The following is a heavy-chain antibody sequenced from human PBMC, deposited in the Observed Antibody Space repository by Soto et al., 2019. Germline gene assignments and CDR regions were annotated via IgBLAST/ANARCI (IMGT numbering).Heavy chain of an antibody. J-gene: IGHJ5*02. V-gene: IGHV1-18*01. CDR3: ARDPPSSSSWYETYQPPNAPTWFDP. CDR1: GYTFTSYG. CDR2: ISAYNGST. Sequence: ASVKVSCKASGYTFTSYGISWVRQAPGQGLEWMGWISAYNGSTNYAQKLQGRVTMTTDTSTSTAYMELRSLRSDDTAVYYCARDPPSSSSWYETYQPPNAPTWFDPWGQGTLVTVS. D-gene: IGHD6-13*01.